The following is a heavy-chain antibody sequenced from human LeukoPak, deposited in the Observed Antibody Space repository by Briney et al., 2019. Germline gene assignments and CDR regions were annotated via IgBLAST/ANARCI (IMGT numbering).Heavy chain of an antibody. CDR1: GYSFTSYW. D-gene: IGHD6-19*01. CDR3: ARWAAGDSSGFPRPFDY. CDR2: IYPGDSDT. J-gene: IGHJ4*02. V-gene: IGHV5-51*01. Sequence: GESLKISCKGSGYSFTSYWIGWVRQMPGKGLEWMGIIYPGDSDTRYSPSFQGQVTISADKSISTAYLQWSSLKASDTAMYYCARWAAGDSSGFPRPFDYWGQGTLVTVSS.